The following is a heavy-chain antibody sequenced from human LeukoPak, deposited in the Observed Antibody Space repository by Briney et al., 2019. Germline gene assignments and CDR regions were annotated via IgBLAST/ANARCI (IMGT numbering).Heavy chain of an antibody. V-gene: IGHV1-69*13. CDR3: ARGSSAGYYYGMDV. Sequence: ASVKVSCKASGGTFSSYAISWVRQAPGQGLEWMGGIIPIFGTANYAQKFQGRVTITADGSTSTAYMELSSLRSEDTAVYYCARGSSAGYYYGMDVWGKGTTVTVSS. J-gene: IGHJ6*04. CDR1: GGTFSSYA. D-gene: IGHD2-15*01. CDR2: IIPIFGTA.